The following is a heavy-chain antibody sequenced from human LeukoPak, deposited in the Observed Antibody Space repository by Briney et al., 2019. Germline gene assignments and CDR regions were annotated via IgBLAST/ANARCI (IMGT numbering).Heavy chain of an antibody. CDR2: ISYDGSNE. CDR1: GFTFSSYG. V-gene: IGHV3-30*03. D-gene: IGHD3-10*01. CDR3: ATRYYYGSGSYYNVPPLDY. Sequence: GRSLRLSCAASGFTFSSYGMHWVRQAPGKGLEWVAVISYDGSNEYYADSVKGRSTISRDNSKNTLYLQMNSLRAEDTAVYYCATRYYYGSGSYYNVPPLDYWGQGTLVTVSS. J-gene: IGHJ4*02.